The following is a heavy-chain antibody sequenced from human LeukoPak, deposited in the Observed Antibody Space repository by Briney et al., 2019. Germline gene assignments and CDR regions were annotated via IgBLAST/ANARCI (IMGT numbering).Heavy chain of an antibody. J-gene: IGHJ4*02. Sequence: GGSLRLSCAASGFTFSNYNINWVRQAPGKGLEWVSSISSSTYIYYADSVKGRFTISRDNAKNSLYLQMNSLRAEDTAVYYCARDTRFLVSWYYFDYWGRGTLVTVSS. CDR3: ARDTRFLVSWYYFDY. V-gene: IGHV3-21*04. CDR1: GFTFSNYN. D-gene: IGHD3-3*01. CDR2: ISSSTYI.